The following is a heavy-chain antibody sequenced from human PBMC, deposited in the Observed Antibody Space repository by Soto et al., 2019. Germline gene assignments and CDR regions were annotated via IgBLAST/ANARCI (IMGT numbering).Heavy chain of an antibody. J-gene: IGHJ4*02. V-gene: IGHV4-39*01. CDR3: ARQKATIAVAGTFDY. CDR1: GRSISSSSYY. CDR2: IYYSGST. D-gene: IGHD6-19*01. Sequence: PSETLSLTCTVSGRSISSSSYYWGWIRQPPGKGLEWIGSIYYSGSTYYNPSLKSRVTISVDTSKNQFSLKLSSVTAADTAVYYCARQKATIAVAGTFDYWGQGTLVTVSS.